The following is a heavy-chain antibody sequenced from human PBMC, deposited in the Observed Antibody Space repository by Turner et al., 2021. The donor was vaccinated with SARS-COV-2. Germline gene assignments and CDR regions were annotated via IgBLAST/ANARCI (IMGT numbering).Heavy chain of an antibody. D-gene: IGHD3-16*02. CDR1: GFTFNLFA. J-gene: IGHJ4*02. Sequence: EVQLVESGGGLVQPGGSLRLSCAAYGFTFNLFAMGWVRQAPGKGLEWFSGISGSADSTYHADSVRGRFTISRDNSKNTLYLQMNSLRAEDTALYYCASYVWGSYRYIDHWGQGTLVTVSS. CDR2: ISGSADST. V-gene: IGHV3-23*04. CDR3: ASYVWGSYRYIDH.